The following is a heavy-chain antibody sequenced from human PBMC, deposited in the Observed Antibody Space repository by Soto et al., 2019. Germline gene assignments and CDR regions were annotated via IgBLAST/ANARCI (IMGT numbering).Heavy chain of an antibody. J-gene: IGHJ4*02. CDR2: IYRTGST. V-gene: IGHV4-4*02. Sequence: SETLSLTCAVSGGSFTSNNWWTWVRQPPGQELEWIGEIYRTGSTNYNPSLKSRVTISLDKSENQFSLKVTSLTAADTAVYYCASRDPGTSVDYWGQGTLVTVSS. CDR3: ASRDPGTSVDY. CDR1: GGSFTSNNW. D-gene: IGHD1-7*01.